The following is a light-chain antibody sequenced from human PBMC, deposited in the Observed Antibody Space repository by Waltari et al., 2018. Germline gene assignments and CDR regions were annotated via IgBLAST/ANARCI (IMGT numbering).Light chain of an antibody. V-gene: IGKV3-20*01. Sequence: EIVLTQSPGTLSLSPGERATLSCRASQTVRTTYLAWYQQKPGQAPTLLTYGASSRATGLPDRFSGSGSGTDFSLTISSLEPEDFAVYYCQQYDISPLTFGGGTRVEIK. CDR3: QQYDISPLT. CDR2: GAS. J-gene: IGKJ4*01. CDR1: QTVRTTY.